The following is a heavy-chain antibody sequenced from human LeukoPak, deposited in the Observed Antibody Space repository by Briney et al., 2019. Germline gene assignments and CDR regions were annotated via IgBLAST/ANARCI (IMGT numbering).Heavy chain of an antibody. CDR3: ARGVARHWYFDL. CDR2: INHSGST. D-gene: IGHD2-15*01. CDR1: VGSFSGYY. V-gene: IGHV4-34*01. Sequence: PSETLSLTCAVYVGSFSGYYWSWIRQPPGKGLEWIGEINHSGSTNNNPSLKSRVTISVDTSKNQFSLKLSSVTAADTAVYYCARGVARHWYFDLWGRGTLVTVSS. J-gene: IGHJ2*01.